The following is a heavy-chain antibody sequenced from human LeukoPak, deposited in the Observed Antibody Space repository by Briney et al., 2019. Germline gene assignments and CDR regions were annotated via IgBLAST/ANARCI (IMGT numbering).Heavy chain of an antibody. CDR1: GFTFSSYS. V-gene: IGHV3-21*01. D-gene: IGHD6-19*01. J-gene: IGHJ4*02. CDR3: ARDFPIPLGYSSGWPDY. CDR2: ISSSSSYI. Sequence: KTGGSLRLSCAASGFTFSSYSMNWVRQAPGKGLEWVSSISSSSSYIYYADSVKGRFTISRDNAKNSLYLQMNSLRAEDTAVYYCARDFPIPLGYSSGWPDYWGQGTLVTVSS.